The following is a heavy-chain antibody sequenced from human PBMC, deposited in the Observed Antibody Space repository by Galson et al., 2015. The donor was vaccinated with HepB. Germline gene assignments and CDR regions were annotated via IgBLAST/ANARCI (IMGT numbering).Heavy chain of an antibody. CDR3: ATHHLSGRSPGLQH. CDR1: GFTFSTFA. D-gene: IGHD1-14*01. CDR2: ISAGGDIT. Sequence: SLRLSCAASGFTFSTFAFSWVRQAPGKGLEWVSAISAGGDITYHTDSVKGRFIISRDNSKNTLFLQMNTLRVEDTAVYYCATHHLSGRSPGLQHWGQGTLVTVSS. V-gene: IGHV3-23*01. J-gene: IGHJ1*01.